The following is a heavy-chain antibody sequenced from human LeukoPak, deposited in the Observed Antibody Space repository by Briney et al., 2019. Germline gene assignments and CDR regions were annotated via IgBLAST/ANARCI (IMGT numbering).Heavy chain of an antibody. CDR1: GYTLTELS. J-gene: IGHJ5*02. Sequence: ASVKVSCKVSGYTLTELSMHWVRQAPGKGLEWMGGFDPEDGETIYAQKFQGRVTITADESTSTAYMELSSLRSEDTAVYYCARSLTRDIVVVPAASRVRVIPNWFDPWGQGTLVTVSS. V-gene: IGHV1-24*01. CDR2: FDPEDGET. CDR3: ARSLTRDIVVVPAASRVRVIPNWFDP. D-gene: IGHD2-2*01.